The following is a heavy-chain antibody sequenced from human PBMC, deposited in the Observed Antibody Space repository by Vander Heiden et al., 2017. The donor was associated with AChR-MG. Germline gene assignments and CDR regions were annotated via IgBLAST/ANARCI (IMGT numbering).Heavy chain of an antibody. CDR3: ARLFWSGYVYLDY. Sequence: QVQLQESGPGLVQPSQTLSLTCTVSGGSTNSGGYYWTWIRQHPGKGREWIGFIYYRGDTNYNPSLTSRVTISVDTSKNQFSLKLSSVTSADTAVYYCARLFWSGYVYLDYWGQGTLVTVSS. V-gene: IGHV4-31*03. J-gene: IGHJ4*02. CDR2: IYYRGDT. CDR1: GGSTNSGGYY. D-gene: IGHD3-3*01.